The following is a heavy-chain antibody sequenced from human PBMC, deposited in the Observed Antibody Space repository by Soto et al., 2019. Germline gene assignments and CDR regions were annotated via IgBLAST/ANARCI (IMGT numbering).Heavy chain of an antibody. D-gene: IGHD4-17*01. V-gene: IGHV1-18*01. CDR1: GYTFTSYG. Sequence: ASVKVSCKASGYTFTSYGISWVRQAPGQGLEWMGWINAYNGNTNYAQKLQGRVTMTTNTSTSTAYMELRSLRSDDTAVYYCARLWSYGDYVAFDIWGQGTMVTVSS. J-gene: IGHJ3*02. CDR2: INAYNGNT. CDR3: ARLWSYGDYVAFDI.